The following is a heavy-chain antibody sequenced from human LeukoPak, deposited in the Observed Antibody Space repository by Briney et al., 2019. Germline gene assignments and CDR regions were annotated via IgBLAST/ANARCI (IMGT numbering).Heavy chain of an antibody. CDR1: GGSISGSSYY. D-gene: IGHD3-9*01. Sequence: SETLSLTCTVSGGSISGSSYYWGWIRQPPGKGLEWIGSIYYSGSTYYNPSLKSRVTVSLDTSKNQSSLKLSSVTAADTAVYYCARGSYDALTGYSTFGEYWGQGTLLTVSS. V-gene: IGHV4-39*01. J-gene: IGHJ4*02. CDR2: IYYSGST. CDR3: ARGSYDALTGYSTFGEY.